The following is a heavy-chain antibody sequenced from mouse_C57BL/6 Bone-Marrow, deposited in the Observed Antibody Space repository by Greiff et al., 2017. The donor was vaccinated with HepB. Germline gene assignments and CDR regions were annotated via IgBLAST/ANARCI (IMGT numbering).Heavy chain of an antibody. V-gene: IGHV1-15*01. CDR3: TAYDYDGAY. CDR2: IDPETGGT. J-gene: IGHJ3*01. Sequence: VQLKESGAELVRPGASVTLSCKASGYTFTDYEMHWVKQTPVHGLEWIGAIDPETGGTAYNQKFKGKAILTADKSSSTAYMELRSLTSEDSAVYYCTAYDYDGAYWGQGTLVTVSA. D-gene: IGHD2-4*01. CDR1: GYTFTDYE.